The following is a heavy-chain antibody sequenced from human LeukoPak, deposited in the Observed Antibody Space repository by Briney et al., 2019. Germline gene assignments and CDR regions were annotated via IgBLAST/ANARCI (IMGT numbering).Heavy chain of an antibody. V-gene: IGHV3-23*01. CDR2: ISASGGST. Sequence: PGGSLRLSCAASGFTFSTHAMSWVRQAPGKGLEWVSDISASGGSTYYADSVKGRFTVSRDNSENTVYLQMSSLRADDTAVYYCAKGPRQQLVTRFDNWGQGTLVTVSS. J-gene: IGHJ4*02. CDR1: GFTFSTHA. D-gene: IGHD6-13*01. CDR3: AKGPRQQLVTRFDN.